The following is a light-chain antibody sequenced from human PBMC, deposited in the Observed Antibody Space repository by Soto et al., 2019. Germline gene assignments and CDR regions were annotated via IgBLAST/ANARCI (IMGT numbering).Light chain of an antibody. Sequence: EIVLTQSPGTLSLSPGERATLSCRASQSVSSSYLAWSQQKPGQAHRLLIYGASSRATGIPDRFSGSGSGTNFTLTISRLEPEDFAVYYCQQYGSSLYTFGQGTKLEIK. CDR1: QSVSSSY. V-gene: IGKV3-20*01. CDR2: GAS. CDR3: QQYGSSLYT. J-gene: IGKJ2*01.